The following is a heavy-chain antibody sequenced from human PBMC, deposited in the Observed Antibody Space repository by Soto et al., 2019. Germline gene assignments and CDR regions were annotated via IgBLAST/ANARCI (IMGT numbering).Heavy chain of an antibody. CDR3: ARVGNDIAVAVVFDY. V-gene: IGHV4-61*01. Sequence: SETLSLTCTVSGGSVGSGSYYWSWIRQPPGKGLEWIGYIYYSGSTNYNPSLKSRVTISVDTSKNQFSLKLSSVTAADTAVYYCARVGNDIAVAVVFDYWGQGTLVTVSS. J-gene: IGHJ4*02. D-gene: IGHD6-19*01. CDR1: GGSVGSGSYY. CDR2: IYYSGST.